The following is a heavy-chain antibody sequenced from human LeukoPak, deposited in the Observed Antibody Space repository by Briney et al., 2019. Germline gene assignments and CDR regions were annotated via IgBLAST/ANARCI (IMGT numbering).Heavy chain of an antibody. V-gene: IGHV4-59*01. CDR2: IYYSGST. CDR1: GGSISSYY. CDR3: ARGAAVAGLIDY. D-gene: IGHD6-19*01. J-gene: IGHJ4*02. Sequence: PSQTLSLTCTVSGGSISSYYWSWIRQPPGKGLEWIGYIYYSGSTNYNPSLKSRVTISVDTSKNQFSLKLSSVTAADTAVYYCARGAAVAGLIDYWGQGTLVTVSS.